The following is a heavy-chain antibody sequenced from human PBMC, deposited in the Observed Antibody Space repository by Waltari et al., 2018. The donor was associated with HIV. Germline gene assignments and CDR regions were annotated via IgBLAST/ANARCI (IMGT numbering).Heavy chain of an antibody. CDR3: ARPRYTGYDYPTYFDY. Sequence: QVQLVASGGGLVKPGGSLRLSCAAYGFTFSDYYMTWVRQAPGKGLEWVSYINTGGSTEYYADSVKGRFTISRDNAKNSLYLQMDNLRGEDTAVYYCARPRYTGYDYPTYFDYWGQGNTVTVSS. CDR1: GFTFSDYY. CDR2: INTGGSTE. D-gene: IGHD5-12*01. V-gene: IGHV3-11*01. J-gene: IGHJ4*02.